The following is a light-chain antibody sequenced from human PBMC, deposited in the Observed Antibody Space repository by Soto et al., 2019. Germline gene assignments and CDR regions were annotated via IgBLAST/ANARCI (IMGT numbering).Light chain of an antibody. Sequence: QSVLTQPPSVSAAPGQKVTISCSGSSSNIGNNYVSWYQQFPKTAPKLLIYGNDNRPSGIPDRFSGSKSGTSATLGITGLQTGDEADYYCGTWDSSLSAVVFGGGTKLTV. CDR3: GTWDSSLSAVV. CDR1: SSNIGNNY. CDR2: GND. V-gene: IGLV1-51*02. J-gene: IGLJ2*01.